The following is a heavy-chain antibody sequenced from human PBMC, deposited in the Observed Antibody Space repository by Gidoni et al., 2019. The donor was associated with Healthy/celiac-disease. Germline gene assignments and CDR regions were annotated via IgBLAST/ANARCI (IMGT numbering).Heavy chain of an antibody. CDR3: ARGHKLRYFDWLPIDY. CDR1: GYTFPSYD. Sequence: QVQLVQSGAAVKKPGASVKVSSKASGYTFPSYDINWVRQATGQGLEWMGWMNPNSGNTGYAQKFQGRVNMTRNTSISTAYMELSSLRSEDTAVYYCARGHKLRYFDWLPIDYWGQGTLVTVSS. D-gene: IGHD3-9*01. J-gene: IGHJ4*02. V-gene: IGHV1-8*01. CDR2: MNPNSGNT.